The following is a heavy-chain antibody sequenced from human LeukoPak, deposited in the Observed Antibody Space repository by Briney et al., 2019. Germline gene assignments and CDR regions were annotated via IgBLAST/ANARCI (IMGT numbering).Heavy chain of an antibody. CDR3: ARDVGATPDGYFDY. D-gene: IGHD1-26*01. CDR2: IISSGSYI. V-gene: IGHV3-21*01. J-gene: IGHJ4*02. CDR1: GFTFSSYT. Sequence: PGGSLRLSCAASGFTFSSYTMNWVRQAPGKGLEWVSSIISSGSYIYYADSVKGRFTISRDNSKNTLYLQMNSLRAEDTAVYYCARDVGATPDGYFDYWGQGTLVTVSS.